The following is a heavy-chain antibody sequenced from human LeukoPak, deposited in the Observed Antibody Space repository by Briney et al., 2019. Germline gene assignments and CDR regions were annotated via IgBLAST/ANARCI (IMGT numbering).Heavy chain of an antibody. V-gene: IGHV5-51*01. Sequence: GESLQISCQGSEDSFTNYWIGWVRQMPGKGLECMGIIYPGDSDTRYSPSFQGQVTISADKSISTAYLQWSSLKASDTAIYYCARRYCSSTSCNHDAFDIWGQGTMVTVSS. D-gene: IGHD2-2*01. CDR3: ARRYCSSTSCNHDAFDI. CDR2: IYPGDSDT. J-gene: IGHJ3*02. CDR1: EDSFTNYW.